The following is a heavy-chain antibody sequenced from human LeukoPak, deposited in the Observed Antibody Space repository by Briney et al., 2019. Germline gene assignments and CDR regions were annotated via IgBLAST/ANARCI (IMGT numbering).Heavy chain of an antibody. CDR3: ARGPNIVVVVAATQYYYGMDV. D-gene: IGHD2-15*01. CDR1: GFTFSSYA. Sequence: GRSLRLSCAASGFTFSSYAMHWVRQAPGKGLEWVAVISYDGSNKYYADSVKGRFTISRDNSKNTLYLQMNSLRAEDTAVYYCARGPNIVVVVAATQYYYGMDVWGQGTTVTVSS. V-gene: IGHV3-30*04. J-gene: IGHJ6*02. CDR2: ISYDGSNK.